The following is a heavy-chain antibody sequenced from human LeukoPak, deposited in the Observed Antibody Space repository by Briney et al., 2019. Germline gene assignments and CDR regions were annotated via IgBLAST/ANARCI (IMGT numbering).Heavy chain of an antibody. Sequence: GGSLRLSCAASGFTFSSYAMSWVRQAPGKGLEWVSTISGSGGSTYYAHSVKGRFTISRDNSENTVHLQMSSLRAEDTAVYYCAKDGYGSKSYIDLDYWGQGTLVTVSS. CDR3: AKDGYGSKSYIDLDY. J-gene: IGHJ4*02. D-gene: IGHD3-10*01. CDR2: ISGSGGST. CDR1: GFTFSSYA. V-gene: IGHV3-23*01.